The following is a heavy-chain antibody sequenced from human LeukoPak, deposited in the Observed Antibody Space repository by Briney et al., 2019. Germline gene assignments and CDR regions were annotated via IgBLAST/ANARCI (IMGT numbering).Heavy chain of an antibody. CDR2: ISAYNGNT. D-gene: IGHD2-8*02. J-gene: IGHJ5*02. Sequence: ASVKVSCKASGYTFTSYGISWVRQAPGQGLEWMGLISAYNGNTNYAQKLQGRVTMTTDTSTSTAYMELRSLRSDDTAVYYCARVPRNAQRTGVMSRWFDPWGQGTLVTVSS. V-gene: IGHV1-18*01. CDR3: ARVPRNAQRTGVMSRWFDP. CDR1: GYTFTSYG.